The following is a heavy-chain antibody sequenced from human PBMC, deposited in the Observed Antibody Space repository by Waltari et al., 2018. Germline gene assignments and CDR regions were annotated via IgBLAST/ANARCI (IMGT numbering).Heavy chain of an antibody. CDR3: ARSNRLRCWYFDL. D-gene: IGHD2-21*01. Sequence: EVQLVESGGGIVQPGGSLRLSCAASGFTFSSYWMHWVRQAPGKGLVWGSRAKRGGGSASYADAVKGRCTISGDNAKSTVYLQMNRRRAEDTAVYYCARSNRLRCWYFDLWGRGTLVTVSS. V-gene: IGHV3-74*01. CDR1: GFTFSSYW. J-gene: IGHJ2*01. CDR2: AKRGGGSA.